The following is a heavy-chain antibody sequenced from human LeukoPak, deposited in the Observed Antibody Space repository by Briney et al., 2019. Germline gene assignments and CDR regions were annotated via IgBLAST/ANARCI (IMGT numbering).Heavy chain of an antibody. D-gene: IGHD2/OR15-2a*01. CDR2: IWYDGSKT. Sequence: GGSLRLSCAASGFTFRNYGMNWVRQAPGKGLEWVAAIWYDGSKTSYTDSVKGRFTVSRDISKNTVYLQMNGLKAEDTAVYYCARDDCSTTPSYAYWGQGTLVTVSS. CDR3: ARDDCSTTPSYAY. V-gene: IGHV3-33*01. CDR1: GFTFRNYG. J-gene: IGHJ4*02.